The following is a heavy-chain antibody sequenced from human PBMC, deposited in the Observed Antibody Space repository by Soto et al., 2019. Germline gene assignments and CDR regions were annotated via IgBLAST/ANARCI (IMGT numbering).Heavy chain of an antibody. V-gene: IGHV4-34*01. J-gene: IGHJ4*02. CDR3: ARGSGRYPFAY. CDR1: GGSFSGYY. CDR2: INHSGST. Sequence: QVQLQQWGAGLLKPSETLSLTCAVYGGSFSGYYWSWIRQPPGKGLEWIGEINHSGSTNYNPSLKSRVTISVDTSKHQFSLKLSSVTAADTAVSYCARGSGRYPFAYWGQGTLVTVSS. D-gene: IGHD1-26*01.